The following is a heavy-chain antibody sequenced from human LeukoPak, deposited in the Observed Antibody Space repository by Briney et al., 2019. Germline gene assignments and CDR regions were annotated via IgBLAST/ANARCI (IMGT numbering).Heavy chain of an antibody. CDR3: ARDDYGMDV. CDR2: LSYDGSNK. Sequence: GGSLRLSCAASGFIFSNYRMHWVRQALGKGLEWVALLSYDGSNKYYADSVKGRFTISRDNSKNTLYVQMDSLGTEDTAVYYCARDDYGMDVWGQGTTVIVSS. CDR1: GFIFSNYR. V-gene: IGHV3-30*03. J-gene: IGHJ6*02.